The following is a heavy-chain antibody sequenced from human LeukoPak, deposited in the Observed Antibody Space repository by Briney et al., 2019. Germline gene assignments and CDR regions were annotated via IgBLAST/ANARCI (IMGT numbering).Heavy chain of an antibody. V-gene: IGHV3-30*18. CDR2: ISYDGPNK. J-gene: IGHJ4*02. CDR3: AKENLASVYSFLTDY. Sequence: PGRSLTLSCAPSALTFNSYGMHWVRHAPGKGREWVAFISYDGPNKYHADSVKGPFSLSRHDSKSTLYLQMNSLRTEDTGVYYCAKENLASVYSFLTDYWGEGTLVTVSS. D-gene: IGHD5-18*01. CDR1: ALTFNSYG.